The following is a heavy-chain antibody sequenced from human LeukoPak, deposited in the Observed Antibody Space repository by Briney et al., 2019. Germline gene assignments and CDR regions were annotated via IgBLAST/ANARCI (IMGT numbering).Heavy chain of an antibody. CDR2: IIPIFGTA. D-gene: IGHD1-26*01. V-gene: IGHV1-69*13. J-gene: IGHJ3*02. CDR1: GYTFTSYT. CDR3: ARDWKWEPRGGGAFDI. Sequence: GASVKVSCKASGYTFTSYTIHWVRQAPGQRLEWMGGIIPIFGTANYAQKFQGRVTITADESTSTAYMELSSLRSEDTAVYYCARDWKWEPRGGGAFDIWGQGTMVTVSS.